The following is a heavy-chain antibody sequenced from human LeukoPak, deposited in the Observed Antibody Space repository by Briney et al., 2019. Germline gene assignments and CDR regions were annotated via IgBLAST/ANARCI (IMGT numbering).Heavy chain of an antibody. V-gene: IGHV1-2*02. D-gene: IGHD3-3*01. CDR1: GYTFTGHY. CDR3: ARDLERAPWAFDI. CDR2: INPNSGGT. Sequence: ASVKVSCKASGYTFTGHYMHWVRQAPGQGLEWMGWINPNSGGTNYAQKFQGRVTMTRDTSISTAYMELSRLRSDDTAVYYCARDLERAPWAFDIWGQGTMVTVSS. J-gene: IGHJ3*02.